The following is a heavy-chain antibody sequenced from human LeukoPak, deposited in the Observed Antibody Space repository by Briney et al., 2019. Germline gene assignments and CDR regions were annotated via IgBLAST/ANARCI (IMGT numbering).Heavy chain of an antibody. CDR1: GFTFSTYS. Sequence: GGSLRFSCAASGFTFSTYSMNWVRQAPGKGPEWVSYIASSTIYYADSVKGRFTISRDNAKNSLYQQMNSLRDEDTAVYYCTRGPAAAIDYWGQGTLVTVSS. CDR3: TRGPAAAIDY. V-gene: IGHV3-48*02. CDR2: IASSTI. D-gene: IGHD2-2*01. J-gene: IGHJ4*02.